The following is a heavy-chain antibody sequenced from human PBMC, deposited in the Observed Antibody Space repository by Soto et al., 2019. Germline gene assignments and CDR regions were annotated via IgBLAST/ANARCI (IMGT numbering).Heavy chain of an antibody. Sequence: PSETLSLTCTVSGGSINSSDYLWGWIRQPPGKGLEWIGSIYYSGSTYYNPSLESRVTISVDTSKNQFSLKLTSVTAAHTAVYHCARHSTPWDRSGYYDYWGQGTLVTVSS. V-gene: IGHV4-39*01. D-gene: IGHD3-22*01. CDR3: ARHSTPWDRSGYYDY. CDR2: IYYSGST. J-gene: IGHJ4*02. CDR1: GGSINSSDYL.